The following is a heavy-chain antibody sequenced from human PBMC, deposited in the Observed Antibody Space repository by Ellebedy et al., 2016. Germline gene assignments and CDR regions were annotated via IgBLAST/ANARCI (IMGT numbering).Heavy chain of an antibody. CDR3: ARSRHSFGDYDY. CDR1: SYSISSDYN. V-gene: IGHV4-38-2*02. J-gene: IGHJ4*02. Sequence: SETLSLTCTVYSYSISSDYNWAWIRQPPGKGLEWIGSISHGGSTFYNPSLNSRITVSLDTSKNQCSLRLSSVTAADTAVYYCARSRHSFGDYDYWGLGTLVTVSS. D-gene: IGHD3-10*01. CDR2: ISHGGST.